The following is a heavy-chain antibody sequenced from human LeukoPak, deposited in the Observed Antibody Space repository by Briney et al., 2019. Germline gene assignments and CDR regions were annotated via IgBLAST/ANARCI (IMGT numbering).Heavy chain of an antibody. Sequence: GGSLRLSCAASGFTFSSYWMHWVRQAPGKGLVWVSRINGDGSSIRYADSVKGRFTISRDNAKNTLYLQMNSLSAEDTAVYYCAREEVAGTIDYWGQGTLVTVSS. CDR2: INGDGSSI. CDR3: AREEVAGTIDY. CDR1: GFTFSSYW. V-gene: IGHV3-74*01. J-gene: IGHJ4*02. D-gene: IGHD6-19*01.